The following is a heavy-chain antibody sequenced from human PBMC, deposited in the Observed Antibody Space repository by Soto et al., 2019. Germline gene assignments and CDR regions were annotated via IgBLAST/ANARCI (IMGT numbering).Heavy chain of an antibody. CDR2: ISSSSSYI. J-gene: IGHJ4*02. D-gene: IGHD3-22*01. CDR3: ARGVYYYDSSGWGY. V-gene: IGHV3-21*01. Sequence: EVQLVESGGGLVKPGGSLRLSCAASGFTFSSYSMNWVRQAPGKGLEWVSSISSSSSYIYYADSVKGRFTITRDNAKNSLYLQMNSLRAEDTAVYYCARGVYYYDSSGWGYWGQGTLVTVSS. CDR1: GFTFSSYS.